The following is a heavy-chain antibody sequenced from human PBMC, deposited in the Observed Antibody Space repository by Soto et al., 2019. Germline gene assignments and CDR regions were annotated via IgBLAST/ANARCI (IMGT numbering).Heavy chain of an antibody. CDR2: ISGSGDNT. CDR3: ATDLGTDDFWSAYYTYYYMDV. V-gene: IGHV3-23*01. J-gene: IGHJ6*03. CDR1: GFTFSSYA. D-gene: IGHD3-3*01. Sequence: EVQLLESGGGLVQPGGSLRLSCAASGFTFSSYALNWVRQAPGKGLEWVSVISGSGDNTYYADSVKGRFTISRDNSKNTLYLQMNSLRAEDTAVYYCATDLGTDDFWSAYYTYYYMDVWDKGTTVTVSS.